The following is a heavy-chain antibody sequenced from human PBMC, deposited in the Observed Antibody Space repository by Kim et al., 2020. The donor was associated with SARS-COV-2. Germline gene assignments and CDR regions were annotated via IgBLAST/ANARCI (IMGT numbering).Heavy chain of an antibody. CDR3: ARGDGYYTDGIGDAFDI. V-gene: IGHV1-69*13. J-gene: IGHJ3*02. CDR2: IIPIFGTA. CDR1: GGTFSSYA. Sequence: SVKVSCKASGGTFSSYAISWVRQAPGQGLEWMGGIIPIFGTANYAQKFQGRVTITADESTSTAYMELSSLRSEDTAVYYCARGDGYYTDGIGDAFDIWGQGTMVTVSS. D-gene: IGHD3-3*01.